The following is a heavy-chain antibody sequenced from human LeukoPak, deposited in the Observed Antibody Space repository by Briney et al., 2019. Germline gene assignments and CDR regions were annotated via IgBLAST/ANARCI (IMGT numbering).Heavy chain of an antibody. D-gene: IGHD6-6*01. CDR3: ARDVAYSSSSGAFDI. CDR1: GGSFSGYY. Sequence: SETLSLTCAVYGGSFSGYYWSWIRQPPGKGLEWIGEINHSGSTNYNPSLKSRVTISVDTSKNQFSLKLSSVTAADTAVYYCARDVAYSSSSGAFDIWGQGTMVTVSS. CDR2: INHSGST. V-gene: IGHV4-34*01. J-gene: IGHJ3*02.